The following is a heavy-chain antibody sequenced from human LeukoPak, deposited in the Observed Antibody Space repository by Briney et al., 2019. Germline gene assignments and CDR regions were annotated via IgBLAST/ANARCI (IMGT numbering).Heavy chain of an antibody. J-gene: IGHJ4*02. Sequence: PGGSLRLSCAGTGLFFSDVWMNWFRQAPGKGLEWVANIEKGGSEKNYVDSVKGRFTISRDNAKNSLHLEMNSLRGEDTAVYYCAAGYGWLTDFWGQGTLVTVSS. CDR2: IEKGGSEK. CDR3: AAGYGWLTDF. V-gene: IGHV3-7*01. D-gene: IGHD2-8*02. CDR1: GLFFSDVW.